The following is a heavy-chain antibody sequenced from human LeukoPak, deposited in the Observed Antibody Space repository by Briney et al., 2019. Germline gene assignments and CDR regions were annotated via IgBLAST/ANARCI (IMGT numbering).Heavy chain of an antibody. Sequence: GRSLRLSCAASGFTFDDYAMHWVRQAPGKGLVWVSRIQGDGSDTTYADSVKGRFTISRDNAKNSLYLQMNSLRAEDTAVYYCARNLPAADYWGQGTLVTVSS. CDR1: GFTFDDYA. D-gene: IGHD2-2*01. J-gene: IGHJ4*02. CDR2: IQGDGSDT. CDR3: ARNLPAADY. V-gene: IGHV3-74*01.